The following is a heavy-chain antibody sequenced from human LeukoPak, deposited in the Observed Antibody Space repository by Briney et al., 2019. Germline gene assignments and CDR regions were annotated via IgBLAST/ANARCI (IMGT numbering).Heavy chain of an antibody. J-gene: IGHJ5*01. D-gene: IGHD4-11*01. Sequence: ASVKVSCKASGYTFTNYYIHWMRQAPGQGLEWMGLINPIDGTTNYAHKFQGRVTMTSDTSTSTVYMELSSLRSEDTAVYYCARDWDSPAPVDYSNWFDSWGQGTLVTVSS. CDR1: GYTFTNYY. CDR2: INPIDGTT. CDR3: ARDWDSPAPVDYSNWFDS. V-gene: IGHV1-46*01.